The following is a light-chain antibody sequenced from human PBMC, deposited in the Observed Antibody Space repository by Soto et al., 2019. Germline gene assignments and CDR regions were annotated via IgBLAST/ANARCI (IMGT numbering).Light chain of an antibody. V-gene: IGLV2-8*01. J-gene: IGLJ2*01. CDR3: SSFAGNNNLV. CDR1: SSDVGGYNY. CDR2: EVS. Sequence: QSALTQPPSASGSPGQSVTISCTGTSSDVGGYNYVSWYQQHPGKAPKLMISEVSKRPSGVPDRFSGSKSGNTASLTVSGLQSEGEADYCCSSFAGNNNLVFGGGTKVTVL.